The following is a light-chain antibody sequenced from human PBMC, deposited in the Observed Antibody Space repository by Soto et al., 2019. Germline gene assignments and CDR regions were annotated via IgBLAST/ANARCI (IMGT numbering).Light chain of an antibody. CDR1: QDISNY. J-gene: IGKJ4*01. Sequence: DIHMTLSPSSLYASVVDTATITCQASQDISNYLNWYQQKSEEAPKLLIYDASKLETGVPTRCSGSGSETDFTFTISSLQPEDIATYYCQQYDNLRALTFGGGTKVDIK. CDR2: DAS. V-gene: IGKV1-33*01. CDR3: QQYDNLRALT.